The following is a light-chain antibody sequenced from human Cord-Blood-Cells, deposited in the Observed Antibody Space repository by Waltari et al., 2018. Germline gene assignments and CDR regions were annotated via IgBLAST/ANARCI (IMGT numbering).Light chain of an antibody. Sequence: DIQMTQSPSPLSASVGDRVTITCRASQSISSWLAWYQQKPGKAPKLLIYKASSLESGVPSRFSGSGSGTEFTLTISSLQPDDFATYYCKQYNSYSTFGQGTKVEIK. V-gene: IGKV1-5*03. CDR2: KAS. CDR1: QSISSW. J-gene: IGKJ1*01. CDR3: KQYNSYST.